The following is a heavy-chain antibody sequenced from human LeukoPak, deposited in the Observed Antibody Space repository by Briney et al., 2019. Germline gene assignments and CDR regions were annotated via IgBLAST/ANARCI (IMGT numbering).Heavy chain of an antibody. CDR2: IYSDGTT. V-gene: IGHV3-53*01. D-gene: IGHD3-3*01. CDR1: GFTDSNNY. J-gene: IGHJ2*01. CDR3: ARYDFILISYFDL. Sequence: GGSLRLSFAASGFTDSNNYMSWVRQAPGKKLEWVSDIYSDGTTFYADSVKGRFTISRDNSKNTLYLQMNSLRAEDTAVYHCARYDFILISYFDLWGRGALVTVSS.